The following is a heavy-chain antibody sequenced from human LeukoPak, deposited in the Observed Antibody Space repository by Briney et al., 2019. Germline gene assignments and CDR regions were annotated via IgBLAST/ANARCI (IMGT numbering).Heavy chain of an antibody. D-gene: IGHD3-22*01. CDR1: GYTFTSYG. J-gene: IGHJ3*02. CDR3: AREQYYYDSSGYYSDAFDI. CDR2: ISAYNGNT. Sequence: ASVKVSCKASGYTFTSYGISWVRQAPGQGLEWMGWISAYNGNTNYAQKLQGRVTMTTDTSTSTAYMELRSLRSDDTAVCYCAREQYYYDSSGYYSDAFDIWGQGTMVTVSS. V-gene: IGHV1-18*01.